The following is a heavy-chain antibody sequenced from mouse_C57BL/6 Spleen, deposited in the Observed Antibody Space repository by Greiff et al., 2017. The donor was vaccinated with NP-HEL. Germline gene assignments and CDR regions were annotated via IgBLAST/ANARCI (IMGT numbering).Heavy chain of an antibody. D-gene: IGHD2-3*01. CDR3: ARREYDGYDGAWFAY. Sequence: EVQLQQSGPVLVKPGASVKMSCKASGYTFTDYYMNWVKQSHGKSLEWIGVINPYNGGTSYNQKFKGKATLTVDKSSSTAYMELNSLTSEDSAVYYCARREYDGYDGAWFAYWGQGTLVTVSA. CDR1: GYTFTDYY. V-gene: IGHV1-19*01. J-gene: IGHJ3*01. CDR2: INPYNGGT.